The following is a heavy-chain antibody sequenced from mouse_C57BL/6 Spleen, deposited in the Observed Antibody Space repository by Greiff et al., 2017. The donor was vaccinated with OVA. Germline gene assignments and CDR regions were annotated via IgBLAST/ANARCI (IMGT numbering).Heavy chain of an antibody. D-gene: IGHD1-3*01. CDR3: ARPPDNCVGFAY. CDR1: GYTFTSYW. CDR2: IHPNSGST. Sequence: QVQLQQPGAELVKPGASVQLSCTASGYTFTSYWMHWVKQRPGQGLEWIGMIHPNSGSTNYNEKFKSKATLTVDKSSSTAYMQLSSLTSEDSAVYYCARPPDNCVGFAYWGQGTLVTVSA. V-gene: IGHV1-64*01. J-gene: IGHJ3*01.